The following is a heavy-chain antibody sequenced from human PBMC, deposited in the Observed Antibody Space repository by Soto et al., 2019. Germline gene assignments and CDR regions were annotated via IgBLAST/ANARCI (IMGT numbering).Heavy chain of an antibody. D-gene: IGHD5-18*01. Sequence: GGSLRLSCAASGFTFSSYAMTWVRQAPGKGLEWVSAISGTGGRTYYADSVKGRFTISSDNSKNTLYLQMNSLRAEDTAVYYCAKGRIQLWSDMDVWGQGTTVTVSS. CDR1: GFTFSSYA. CDR2: ISGTGGRT. J-gene: IGHJ6*02. V-gene: IGHV3-23*01. CDR3: AKGRIQLWSDMDV.